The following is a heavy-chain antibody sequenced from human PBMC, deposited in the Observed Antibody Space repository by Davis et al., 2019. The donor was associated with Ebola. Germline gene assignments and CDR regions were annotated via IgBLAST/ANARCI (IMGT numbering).Heavy chain of an antibody. Sequence: KVSCKGSGYSFTSYWIAWVRQMPGKGLEWMGIIYPGDSDTRYSPSFQGQVTISADKSISTAYLQWSSLKASDTAMYYCARGTDGYNPGGYFDSWGQGTLVTVSS. D-gene: IGHD5-24*01. V-gene: IGHV5-51*01. CDR2: IYPGDSDT. J-gene: IGHJ4*02. CDR3: ARGTDGYNPGGYFDS. CDR1: GYSFTSYW.